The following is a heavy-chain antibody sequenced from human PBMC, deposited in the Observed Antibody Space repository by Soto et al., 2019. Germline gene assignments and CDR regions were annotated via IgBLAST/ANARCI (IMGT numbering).Heavy chain of an antibody. J-gene: IGHJ4*02. Sequence: ASVKVSCKASGYTFTSYGISWVRQAPGQGLEWMGWISAYNGNTNYAQKLQGRVTMTTDTSTSTAYMELRSLRSDDTAVYYCASSYYDSSSYYGVYFDYWGQGTLVTVSS. D-gene: IGHD3-22*01. CDR3: ASSYYDSSSYYGVYFDY. CDR1: GYTFTSYG. CDR2: ISAYNGNT. V-gene: IGHV1-18*04.